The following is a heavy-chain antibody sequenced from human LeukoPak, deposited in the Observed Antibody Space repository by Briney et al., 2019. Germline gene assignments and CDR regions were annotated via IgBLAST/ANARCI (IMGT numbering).Heavy chain of an antibody. Sequence: PGGSLRLSCAASGFPFSSYEMNWVRQAPGKGLEWVSAISGSGGSTDYADSVKGRFTISRDNSKNTLYMQMNSLRAEDTAVYYCASYDSSGYYHYFDYWGQGTLVTVSS. CDR3: ASYDSSGYYHYFDY. V-gene: IGHV3-23*01. D-gene: IGHD3-22*01. J-gene: IGHJ4*02. CDR1: GFPFSSYE. CDR2: ISGSGGST.